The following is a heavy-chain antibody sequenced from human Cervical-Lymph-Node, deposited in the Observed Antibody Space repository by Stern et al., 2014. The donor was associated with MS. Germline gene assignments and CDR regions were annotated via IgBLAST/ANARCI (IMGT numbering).Heavy chain of an antibody. V-gene: IGHV5-51*01. CDR1: GFSFTDYW. Sequence: VQLVQSGVEVKKPGASLKLFCKAAGFSFTDYWIGWVRQLPGKGLEWMGVIYPGDTATSYHPSFPGQATLSADKYLNTAYLQWSSLKASDAAIYYCARRSSYLERDYFDYWGQGTLLAVSS. CDR2: IYPGDTAT. D-gene: IGHD2-2*01. J-gene: IGHJ4*02. CDR3: ARRSSYLERDYFDY.